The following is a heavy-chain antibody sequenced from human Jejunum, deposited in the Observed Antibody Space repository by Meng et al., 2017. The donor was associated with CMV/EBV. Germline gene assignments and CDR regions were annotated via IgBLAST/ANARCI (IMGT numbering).Heavy chain of an antibody. CDR3: ARDREQVYDY. J-gene: IGHJ4*02. Sequence: TLSGDFISSSRFYWGWIRQPPGKGLEWIGNIYRGGSTYYNPSLKSRVVTSVDTSKNQFSLTLSSVTAADTAVYYCARDREQVYDYWGQGTLVTVSS. CDR1: GDFISSSRFY. V-gene: IGHV4-39*07. D-gene: IGHD5/OR15-5a*01. CDR2: IYRGGST.